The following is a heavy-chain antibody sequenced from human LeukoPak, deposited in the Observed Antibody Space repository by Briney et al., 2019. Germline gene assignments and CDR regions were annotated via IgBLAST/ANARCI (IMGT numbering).Heavy chain of an antibody. Sequence: GGSLRLSCAASGFTFSSYWMSWVRQAPGKGLEWVANIKQDGSEKYYVDSVKGRFTISRDNAKNSLYLQMNSLRAEDTAVYYCARDRVSYCGGDCSNWFDPWGQGTLVTVSS. V-gene: IGHV3-7*01. J-gene: IGHJ5*02. CDR2: IKQDGSEK. D-gene: IGHD2-21*02. CDR3: ARDRVSYCGGDCSNWFDP. CDR1: GFTFSSYW.